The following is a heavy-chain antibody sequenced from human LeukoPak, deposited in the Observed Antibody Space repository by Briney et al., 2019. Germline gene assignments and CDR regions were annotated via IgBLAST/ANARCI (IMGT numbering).Heavy chain of an antibody. V-gene: IGHV3-64*04. D-gene: IGHD3-16*01. J-gene: IGHJ4*02. CDR3: ATAGWGSTGIYHFEY. Sequence: TGGSLRLSCSASGFPFSSYAMHWVRQAPGKGLEYVSAISDSGGGTYYADSVKGRFTISRDNSKSTVFMQMNTLRAEDTAVYFCATAGWGSTGIYHFEYWGQGTLVTVSS. CDR1: GFPFSSYA. CDR2: ISDSGGGT.